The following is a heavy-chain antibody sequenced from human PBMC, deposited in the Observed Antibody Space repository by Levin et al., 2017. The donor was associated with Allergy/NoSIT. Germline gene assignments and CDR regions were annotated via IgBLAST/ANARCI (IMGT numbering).Heavy chain of an antibody. CDR2: ISYDESDK. Sequence: GGSLRLSCAASGFSFRSFGMHWVRQAPGKGLEWVAVISYDESDKFYADSVKGRFTISRDNTKNTLYLQMNSLRSEDAAVYYCAKDVVFGTSRLSLDFWGQGTLVTVSS. V-gene: IGHV3-30*18. J-gene: IGHJ4*02. CDR3: AKDVVFGTSRLSLDF. CDR1: GFSFRSFG. D-gene: IGHD6-6*01.